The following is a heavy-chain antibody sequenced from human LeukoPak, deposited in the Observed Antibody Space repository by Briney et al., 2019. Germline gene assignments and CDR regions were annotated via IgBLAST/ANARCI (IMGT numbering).Heavy chain of an antibody. CDR1: GITFSSYE. CDR2: ISSSGSMI. D-gene: IGHD3-10*01. V-gene: IGHV3-48*03. J-gene: IGHJ6*02. CDR3: APGAPGSGTFYNRYYFYGMDA. Sequence: GGSLRLSCVASGITFSSYEMNWVRQAPGKGLEWVSYISSSGSMIYYADSVKGRFTISRDNAKNSLYLQVNSLRAEYTAVYFCAPGAPGSGTFYNRYYFYGMDAWGQGTTVTVSS.